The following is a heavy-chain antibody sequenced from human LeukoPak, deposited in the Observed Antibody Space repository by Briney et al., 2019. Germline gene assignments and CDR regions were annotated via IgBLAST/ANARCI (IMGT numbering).Heavy chain of an antibody. CDR1: GGSISSYY. CDR2: IYYSGST. Sequence: SETLSLTCTVSGGSISSYYWSWIRQPPGKGLEWIGYIYYSGSTNYNPSLKSRVTISVDTSKNQFSLKLSSVTAADTAVYYCARGYSSSWNNWFDPWGQRTLVTVSS. J-gene: IGHJ5*02. CDR3: ARGYSSSWNNWFDP. V-gene: IGHV4-59*01. D-gene: IGHD6-13*01.